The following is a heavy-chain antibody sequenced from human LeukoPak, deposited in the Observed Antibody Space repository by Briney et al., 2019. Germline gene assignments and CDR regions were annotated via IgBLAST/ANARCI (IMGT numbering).Heavy chain of an antibody. D-gene: IGHD6-13*01. CDR1: GFTFSSYA. Sequence: PGGSLRLSCAASGFTFSSYAMSWVRQAPGKGLEWVANINEDGSEKYYVDSVEGRFTISRDNAKKSLYLQMNSLRAEDTAVYYCAELAAAGLTWGQGTLVTVSS. CDR2: INEDGSEK. V-gene: IGHV3-7*01. CDR3: AELAAAGLT. J-gene: IGHJ5*02.